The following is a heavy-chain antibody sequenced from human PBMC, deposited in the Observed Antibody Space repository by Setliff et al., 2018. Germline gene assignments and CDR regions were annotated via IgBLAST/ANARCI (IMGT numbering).Heavy chain of an antibody. CDR3: ARVRSSLVVAGSADY. J-gene: IGHJ4*02. V-gene: IGHV3-21*01. CDR1: GFTFSSYA. Sequence: PGGSLRLSCEASGFTFSSYAMTWVRQAPGRGLEWVSSISSSSIYIYYADSVKGRFTISRDNAKNSLYLQMNSLRAEDTAVYYCARVRSSLVVAGSADYWGQGTLVTVSS. CDR2: ISSSSIYI. D-gene: IGHD6-19*01.